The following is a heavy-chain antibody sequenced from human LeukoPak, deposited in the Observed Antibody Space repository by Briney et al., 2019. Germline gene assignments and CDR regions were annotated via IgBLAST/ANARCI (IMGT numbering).Heavy chain of an antibody. CDR1: GFTFSGSA. CDR2: IRSKANSYAT. D-gene: IGHD6-19*01. J-gene: IGHJ4*02. Sequence: GGSLRLSCAASGFTFSGSAMHWVRQASGKGLEWVGRIRSKANSYATAYAASVKGGFTISRDDSKNTAYLQMNSLKTEDTAVYYCTRHRGYSSGWYYFDYWGQGTLVTVSS. V-gene: IGHV3-73*01. CDR3: TRHRGYSSGWYYFDY.